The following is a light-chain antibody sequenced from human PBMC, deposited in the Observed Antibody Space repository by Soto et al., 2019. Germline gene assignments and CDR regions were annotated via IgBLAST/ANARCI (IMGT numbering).Light chain of an antibody. CDR2: DDS. Sequence: SYELTQPPSVSVAPGQTARITCGGDNIAAKSVHWYRQKPGQAPVLVIYDDSDRPSGIPERFSGSNSGNTATLTISRVEAGDEADYNCQVWDSTSDHWVFGGGTKLTVL. CDR1: NIAAKS. J-gene: IGLJ3*02. V-gene: IGLV3-21*02. CDR3: QVWDSTSDHWV.